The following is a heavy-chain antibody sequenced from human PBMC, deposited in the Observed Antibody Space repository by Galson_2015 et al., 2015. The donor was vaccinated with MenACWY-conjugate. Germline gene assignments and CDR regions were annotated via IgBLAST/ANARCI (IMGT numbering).Heavy chain of an antibody. J-gene: IGHJ4*02. D-gene: IGHD3-16*02. V-gene: IGHV1-18*01. CDR2: IVPYNGKT. CDR1: GYPLATYG. Sequence: SVKVSCKASGYPLATYGVSWLRQPRGQRPEWMGWIVPYNGKTEYAQKLQGRVTMTTDASTRTAYMELTSLKYDDTAVYYCAAGYPPAVVRSPTDFDDWGQGSLVTVSS. CDR3: AAGYPPAVVRSPTDFDD.